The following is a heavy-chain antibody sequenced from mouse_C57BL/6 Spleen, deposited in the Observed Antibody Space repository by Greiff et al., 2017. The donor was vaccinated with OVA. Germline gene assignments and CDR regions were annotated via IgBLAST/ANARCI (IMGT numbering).Heavy chain of an antibody. V-gene: IGHV5-4*01. Sequence: EVHLVESGGGLVKPGGSLKLSCAASGFTFSSYAMSWVRQTPEKRLEWVATISDGGSYTYYPDNVKGRFTISRDNAKNNLYLQMSHLKSEDTAMYYCARDRDYDGLGGFAYWGQGTLVTVSA. CDR3: ARDRDYDGLGGFAY. CDR1: GFTFSSYA. CDR2: ISDGGSYT. D-gene: IGHD2-4*01. J-gene: IGHJ3*01.